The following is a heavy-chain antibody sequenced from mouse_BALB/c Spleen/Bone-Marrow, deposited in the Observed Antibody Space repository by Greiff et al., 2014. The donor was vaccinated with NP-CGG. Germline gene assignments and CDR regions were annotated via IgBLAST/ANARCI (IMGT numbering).Heavy chain of an antibody. V-gene: IGHV1-77*01. Sequence: QVQLQQSGAELARPGASVKLSCKASGYTFTDYYINWVKQRPGQGLEWIGEIYPGSGNTYYNEEFKGKATLTADKSSSTAYMQLSSLTTVDSAVYFCESCAGGYPRDAMDYWGQGTSVTVSS. J-gene: IGHJ4*01. CDR1: GYTFTDYY. CDR3: ESCAGGYPRDAMDY. CDR2: IYPGSGNT. D-gene: IGHD1-1*02.